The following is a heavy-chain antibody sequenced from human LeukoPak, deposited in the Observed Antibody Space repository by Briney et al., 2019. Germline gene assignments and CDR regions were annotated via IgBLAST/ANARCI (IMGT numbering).Heavy chain of an antibody. D-gene: IGHD2-21*01. J-gene: IGHJ6*04. CDR3: ARPGCGGNCYYRMDV. Sequence: GGSLRLSCAASGFTFSSHAMTWFRQAPGKGLGWASAVRDSGSTTFYADSVKGRFAISRDNSRNTLFLQMNSLRADDTVVYYCARPGCGGNCYYRMDVWGKGTTVTVSS. V-gene: IGHV3-23*01. CDR2: VRDSGSTT. CDR1: GFTFSSHA.